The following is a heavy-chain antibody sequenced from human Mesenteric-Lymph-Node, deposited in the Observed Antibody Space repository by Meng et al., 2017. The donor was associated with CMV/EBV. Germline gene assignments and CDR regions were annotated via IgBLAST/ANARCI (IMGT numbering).Heavy chain of an antibody. CDR3: AREDDRSGYYFDY. D-gene: IGHD6-19*01. Sequence: LRLSCSVSGFTFSSYDMTWVRQPPGKGLEWIGYIYYSGSYNRVSTYYNPSLESRVTMSVDTSKNQFSLKVRSVTAADTAVYYCAREDDRSGYYFDYWGQGTLVTVSS. CDR2: IYYSGSYNRVST. J-gene: IGHJ4*02. V-gene: IGHV4-30-4*08. CDR1: GFTFSSYD.